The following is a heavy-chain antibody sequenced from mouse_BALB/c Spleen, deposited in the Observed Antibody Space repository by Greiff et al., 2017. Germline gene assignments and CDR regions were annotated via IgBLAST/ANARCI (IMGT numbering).Heavy chain of an antibody. Sequence: DVKLVESGGGLVKPGGSLKLSCAASGFTFSSYAMSWVRQSPEKRLEWVAEISSGGSYTYYPDTVTGRFTISRDNAKNTLYLEMSSLRSEDTAMYYCARVYYGNGMDYWGQGTSVTVSS. V-gene: IGHV5-9-4*01. D-gene: IGHD2-1*01. CDR1: GFTFSSYA. CDR2: ISSGGSYT. CDR3: ARVYYGNGMDY. J-gene: IGHJ4*01.